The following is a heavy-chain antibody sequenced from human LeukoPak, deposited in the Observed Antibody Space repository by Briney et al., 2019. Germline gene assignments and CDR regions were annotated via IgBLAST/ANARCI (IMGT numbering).Heavy chain of an antibody. Sequence: ASVKVSCKASGYTFSGYYIHWMRQAPGQGLEWVGEINPKSGGTKYAQKFQDRVTMTRDTSISTVYMELSRLRSDDTAVYYCARGEYNYGRDWFDPWGQGTLVTVPS. V-gene: IGHV1-2*02. J-gene: IGHJ5*02. D-gene: IGHD5-18*01. CDR1: GYTFSGYY. CDR3: ARGEYNYGRDWFDP. CDR2: INPKSGGT.